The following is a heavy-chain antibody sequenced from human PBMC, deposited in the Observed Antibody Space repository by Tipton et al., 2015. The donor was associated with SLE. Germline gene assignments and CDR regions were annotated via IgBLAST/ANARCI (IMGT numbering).Heavy chain of an antibody. V-gene: IGHV4-59*12. J-gene: IGHJ4*02. CDR3: ARPDYCAGGTCYLD. Sequence: TLSLTCTVSGGSITSFYWSWIRQPPGKGLEWIGYMYYSGSTSYNPSLKSRVSMSVDTSKNQFSLKLRSVTAADTAVYYCARPDYCAGGTCYLDWGQGILVTVSS. CDR2: MYYSGST. CDR1: GGSITSFY. D-gene: IGHD2-8*02.